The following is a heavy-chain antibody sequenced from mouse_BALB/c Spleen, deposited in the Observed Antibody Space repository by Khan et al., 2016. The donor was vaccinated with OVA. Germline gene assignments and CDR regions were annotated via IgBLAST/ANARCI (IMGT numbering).Heavy chain of an antibody. CDR2: INPTSGYT. J-gene: IGHJ2*01. Sequence: VELVESGAALAKPEASVKMSCKASGYTFSTYWMHWVKQRPGQGLEWIGYINPTSGYTDYNEKFKDKATLSADKSSSTAYMQLSRLTSEDSAVYYCTRDRIDYWGQGTTLTVSS. CDR3: TRDRIDY. V-gene: IGHV1-7*01. CDR1: GYTFSTYW.